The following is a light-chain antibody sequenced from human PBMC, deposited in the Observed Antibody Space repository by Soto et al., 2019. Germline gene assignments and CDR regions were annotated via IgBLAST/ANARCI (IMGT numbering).Light chain of an antibody. Sequence: ERVMTQYPAILSVSPGESATLSCRASQSVSSNYLAWYQQHPGQPPRLLIYGISTRATGIPARFSGSGSGTDFTLTISSLQSEDFAVYFCQQDFKLPFTFGQGTRLEIK. CDR1: QSVSSNY. CDR2: GIS. J-gene: IGKJ5*01. V-gene: IGKV3D-7*01. CDR3: QQDFKLPFT.